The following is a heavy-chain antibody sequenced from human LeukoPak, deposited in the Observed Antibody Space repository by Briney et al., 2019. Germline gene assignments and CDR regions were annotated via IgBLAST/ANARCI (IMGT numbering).Heavy chain of an antibody. CDR1: GGSISSSSYY. V-gene: IGHV4-39*02. CDR2: IYYSGST. J-gene: IGHJ3*02. D-gene: IGHD2-2*01. CDR3: ARDGVPAAIGNAFDI. Sequence: SETLSLTCTVSGGSISSSSYYWGWIRQPPGKGLEWIGSIYYSGSTYYNPSLKSRVTISVDTSKNQFSLKLSSVTAADTAVYYCARDGVPAAIGNAFDIWGQGTMVTVSS.